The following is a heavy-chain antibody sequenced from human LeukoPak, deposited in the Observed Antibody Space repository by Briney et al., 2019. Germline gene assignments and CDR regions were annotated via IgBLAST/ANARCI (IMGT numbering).Heavy chain of an antibody. D-gene: IGHD6-19*01. J-gene: IGHJ4*02. CDR1: GFTFSRY. V-gene: IGHV4-59*01. CDR3: ARVPVAGYFDY. CDR2: IYYSGST. Sequence: GSLRLSCAASGFTFSRYWSWIRQPPGKGLEWIGYIYYSGSTNYNPSPKSRVTISVDTSKNQFSLKLSSVTAADTAVYYCARVPVAGYFDYWGQGTLVTVSS.